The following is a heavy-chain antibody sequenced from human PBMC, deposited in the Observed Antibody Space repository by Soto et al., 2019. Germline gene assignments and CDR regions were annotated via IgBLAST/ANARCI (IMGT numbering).Heavy chain of an antibody. D-gene: IGHD3-16*02. J-gene: IGHJ4*02. V-gene: IGHV3-15*07. CDR1: GFTFSNAW. CDR2: IKSKTDGGTT. Sequence: GGSLRLSCAASGFTFSNAWMNWVRQAPGKGLEWVGRIKSKTDGGTTDYAAPVKGRFTISRDDSKNTLYLQMNSLKTEDTAVYYCTTARSSYPPQFDYWGQGTLVTVSS. CDR3: TTARSSYPPQFDY.